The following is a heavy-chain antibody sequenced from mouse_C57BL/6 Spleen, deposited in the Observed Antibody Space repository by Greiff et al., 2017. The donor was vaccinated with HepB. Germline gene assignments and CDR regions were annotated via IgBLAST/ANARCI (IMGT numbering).Heavy chain of an antibody. CDR1: GFTFSSYA. V-gene: IGHV5-4*01. D-gene: IGHD1-1*01. CDR2: ISDGGSYT. CDR3: AREEIYYYGSSPHYYAMDY. J-gene: IGHJ4*01. Sequence: DVMLVESGGGLVKPGGSLKLSCAASGFTFSSYAMSWVRQTPEKRLEWVATISDGGSYTYYPDKVKGRFTISRDNAKNNLYLQMSHLKSEDTAMYYCAREEIYYYGSSPHYYAMDYWGQGTSVTVSS.